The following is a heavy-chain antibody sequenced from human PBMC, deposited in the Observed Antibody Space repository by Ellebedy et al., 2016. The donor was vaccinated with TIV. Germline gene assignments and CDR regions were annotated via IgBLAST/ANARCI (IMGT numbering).Heavy chain of an antibody. CDR1: GFTFRSYA. V-gene: IGHV3-23*01. D-gene: IGHD2-21*02. Sequence: GESLKISXAASGFTFRSYAMSWVRQTPGKGLEWVSGITASGTFTYYADSVKGRFTISRDNSKNTLYLQMNSLGAEDTAIYSCAKRNAGSDTRYGDYWGQGTLVTVSS. CDR2: ITASGTFT. J-gene: IGHJ4*02. CDR3: AKRNAGSDTRYGDY.